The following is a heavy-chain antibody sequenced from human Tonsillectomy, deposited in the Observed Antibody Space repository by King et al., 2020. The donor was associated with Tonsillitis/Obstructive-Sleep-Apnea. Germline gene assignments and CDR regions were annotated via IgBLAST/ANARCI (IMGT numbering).Heavy chain of an antibody. CDR1: GFTFSSYA. D-gene: IGHD3-22*01. Sequence: VQLVESGGGLVQPGGSLRLSCAASGFTFSSYAMSWVRQAPGKGLEWVSAISGSGGSTYYADSVKGRFTISRDNSKNTLYLQMNSLRAEDTAVYYCAKYLRGYYERSGSFYVSDAFDIWGQGTMVTVSS. J-gene: IGHJ3*02. CDR3: AKYLRGYYERSGSFYVSDAFDI. CDR2: ISGSGGST. V-gene: IGHV3-23*04.